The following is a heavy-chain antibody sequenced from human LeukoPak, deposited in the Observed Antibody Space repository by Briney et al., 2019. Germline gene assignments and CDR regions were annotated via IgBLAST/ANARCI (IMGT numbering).Heavy chain of an antibody. CDR2: ISFDGRNK. CDR1: GFTFKSYP. V-gene: IGHV3-30*01. Sequence: GGSLRLSCAASGFTFKSYPMHWIGQTPGKGSEWVAAISFDGRNKYYADSVQGRFTPSRDNSNNILYLQMNSLRAEDMAGYYCARDPGNKQLGPFDYWGQGTLVTVSS. J-gene: IGHJ4*01. D-gene: IGHD1-1*01. CDR3: ARDPGNKQLGPFDY.